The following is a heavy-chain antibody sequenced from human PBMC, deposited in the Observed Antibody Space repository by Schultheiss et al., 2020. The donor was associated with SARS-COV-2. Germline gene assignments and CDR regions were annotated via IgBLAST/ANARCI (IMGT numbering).Heavy chain of an antibody. Sequence: GGSLRLSCAASGFTFSSYAMNWVRQAPGKGLEWVSYISSSGNTIYYADSVKGRFTISRDNAKNSLFLQMNSLRAEDTAVYYCARDFFLGGSYEEDWGQGTLVTVSS. D-gene: IGHD1-26*01. CDR3: ARDFFLGGSYEED. V-gene: IGHV3-48*03. CDR2: ISSSGNTI. CDR1: GFTFSSYA. J-gene: IGHJ4*02.